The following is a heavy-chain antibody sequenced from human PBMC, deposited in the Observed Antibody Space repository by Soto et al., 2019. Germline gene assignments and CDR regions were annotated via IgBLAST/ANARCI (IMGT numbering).Heavy chain of an antibody. CDR1: GYTFSGYF. CDR2: MNPNSGGT. V-gene: IGHV1-2*02. Sequence: QVQLVQSGADVKKAGASVKVSCKTSGYTFSGYFMHWLRQAPGQGLEWMGWMNPNSGGTDYAQNFQGRVSMTWDTSISTAYMELSRPRSDDTAIYYCARGYYSSSWRVFDYWGQGTLVTVSS. J-gene: IGHJ4*02. CDR3: ARGYYSSSWRVFDY. D-gene: IGHD6-13*01.